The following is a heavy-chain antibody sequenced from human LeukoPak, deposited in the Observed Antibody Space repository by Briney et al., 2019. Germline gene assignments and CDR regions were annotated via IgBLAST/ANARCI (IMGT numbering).Heavy chain of an antibody. D-gene: IGHD3-10*01. CDR3: ARARRADLRFGEAFRHSKAVCAFDI. CDR2: ISYDGSNK. V-gene: IGHV3-30*04. Sequence: GGSLRLSCEASGFTFSSYAMHWVRQAPGKGLEWVAVISYDGSNKYYADSVKGRFTISRDNSKNTLYLQMNSLRAEDTAVFYCARARRADLRFGEAFRHSKAVCAFDIWGQGTMVTVSS. CDR1: GFTFSSYA. J-gene: IGHJ3*02.